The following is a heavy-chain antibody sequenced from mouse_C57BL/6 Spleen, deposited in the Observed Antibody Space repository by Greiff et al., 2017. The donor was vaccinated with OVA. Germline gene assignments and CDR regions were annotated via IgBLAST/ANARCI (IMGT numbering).Heavy chain of an antibody. Sequence: EVQLVESGGGLVQPKGSLKLSCAASGFTFNTYAMHWVRQAPGKGLEWVARIRSKSSNYASYYADSVKDRFTISRADSQRMLYLQMNNLKTEDTAMDCCVREVIYYGDWYFDVWGTGTTVTVSS. CDR1: GFTFNTYA. CDR2: IRSKSSNYAS. D-gene: IGHD2-13*01. CDR3: VREVIYYGDWYFDV. J-gene: IGHJ1*03. V-gene: IGHV10-3*01.